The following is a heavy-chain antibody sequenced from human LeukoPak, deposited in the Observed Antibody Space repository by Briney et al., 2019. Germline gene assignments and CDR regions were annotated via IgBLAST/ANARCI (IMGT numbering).Heavy chain of an antibody. V-gene: IGHV3-21*01. J-gene: IGHJ5*02. Sequence: GGSLRLSCAASGFTFSSYSMNWVRQAPGKGLEWVSSISSSSSYIYYADSVKGRFTISRDNSKNTLYLQMNSLRAEDTAVYYCAREDYYDSSGYYYGSHNWFDPWGQGTLVTVSS. CDR2: ISSSSSYI. CDR1: GFTFSSYS. CDR3: AREDYYDSSGYYYGSHNWFDP. D-gene: IGHD3-22*01.